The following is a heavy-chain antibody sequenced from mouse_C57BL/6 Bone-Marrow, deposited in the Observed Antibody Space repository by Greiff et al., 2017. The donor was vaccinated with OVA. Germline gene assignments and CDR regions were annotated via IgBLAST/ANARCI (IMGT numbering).Heavy chain of an antibody. CDR1: GYTFTSYW. Sequence: QVQLQQPGAELVMPGASVKLSCKASGYTFTSYWRHWVKQRPGQGLEWIGEIDPSDSYTNYNQKFKGKSTLTVDKSSSTAYMQLSSLKSEDSAVYYCARPEGDWFAYWGQGTLVTVSA. V-gene: IGHV1-69*01. CDR3: ARPEGDWFAY. CDR2: IDPSDSYT. J-gene: IGHJ3*01.